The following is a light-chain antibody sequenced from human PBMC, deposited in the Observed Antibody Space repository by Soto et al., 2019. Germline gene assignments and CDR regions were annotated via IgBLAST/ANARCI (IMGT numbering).Light chain of an antibody. J-gene: IGLJ1*01. CDR2: EVS. CDR3: CSYAGSNTFA. Sequence: QSVMTQPPSASGSPGQSVTIACTGTSSDVGGYNYVSWYQEHPGKAPKVIIYEVSKRPSGVPDRFSDYKSGNTASLTVSGLQAEDEADYYCCSYAGSNTFAFGTGTKVTVL. CDR1: SSDVGGYNY. V-gene: IGLV2-8*01.